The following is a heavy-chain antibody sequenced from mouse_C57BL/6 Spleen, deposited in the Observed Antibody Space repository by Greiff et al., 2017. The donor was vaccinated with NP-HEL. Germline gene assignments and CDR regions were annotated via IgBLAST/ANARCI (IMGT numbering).Heavy chain of an antibody. CDR1: GFNIKDYY. V-gene: IGHV14-2*01. CDR2: IDPEDGET. CDR3: AYPTGTEAWFAY. Sequence: EVHLVESGAELVKPGASVKLSCTASGFNIKDYYMHWVKQRTEQGLEWIGRIDPEDGETKYAPKFQGKATITADTSSNTAYLQLSSLTSEDTAVYYCAYPTGTEAWFAYWGQGTLVTVSA. J-gene: IGHJ3*01. D-gene: IGHD4-1*02.